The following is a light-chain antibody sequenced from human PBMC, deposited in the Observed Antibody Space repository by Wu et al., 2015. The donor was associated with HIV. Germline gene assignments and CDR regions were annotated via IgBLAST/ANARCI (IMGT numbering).Light chain of an antibody. V-gene: IGKV1-39*01. CDR2: AAS. CDR1: QNITNF. J-gene: IGKJ1*01. Sequence: DIQMTQSPSSLSAPIGDRVTITCRASQNITNFLTWYQQRPGKAPYLLIYAASSLQSGVPSRFSGSGSGTDFTLSIKSLQPEDFATYYCQQSDTTPWTFGQGTKVEIK. CDR3: QQSDTTPWT.